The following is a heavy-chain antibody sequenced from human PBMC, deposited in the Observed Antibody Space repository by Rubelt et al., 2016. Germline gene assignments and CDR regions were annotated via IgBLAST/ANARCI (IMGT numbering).Heavy chain of an antibody. D-gene: IGHD5-12*01. CDR2: VSAFNGNT. V-gene: IGHV1-18*01. CDR3: AADSGYGPSMDV. CDR1: GYTFTNYD. J-gene: IGHJ6*02. Sequence: QVQLVQSGAEVKKPGASVKVSCKASGYTFTNYDIIWVRQAPGQGLEWMGWVSAFNGNTNYAQKFQERVTITRDMSTSTAYMELSSLRSEDTAVYYCAADSGYGPSMDVWGQGTTVTVSS.